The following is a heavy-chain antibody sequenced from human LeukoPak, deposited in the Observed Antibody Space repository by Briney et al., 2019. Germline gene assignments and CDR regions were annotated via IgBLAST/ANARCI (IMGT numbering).Heavy chain of an antibody. CDR3: AKDQTGYDFWSGYYKYYFDY. CDR1: GYTFTGYY. Sequence: ASVKVSCKXSGYTFTGYYMHWVRQAPGQGLEWMGWINPNSGGTNYAQKFQGRVTMTRDTSISTAYMELSRLRSDDTAVYYCAKDQTGYDFWSGYYKYYFDYWGQGTLVTVSS. CDR2: INPNSGGT. D-gene: IGHD3-3*01. J-gene: IGHJ4*02. V-gene: IGHV1-2*02.